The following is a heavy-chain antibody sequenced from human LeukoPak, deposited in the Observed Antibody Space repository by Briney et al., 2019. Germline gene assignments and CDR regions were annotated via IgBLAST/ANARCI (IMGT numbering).Heavy chain of an antibody. D-gene: IGHD6-13*01. V-gene: IGHV3-7*03. CDR3: ARHPNSNWDY. CDR2: INEGGNEK. J-gene: IGHJ4*02. CDR1: GFTFRNYW. Sequence: GGSLRLSCAASGFTFRNYWMSWVRQVPGKGLEWVVNINEGGNEKNYVDSVKGRFTASRDNTQNSLYLQMNSLRVEDTAVYYCARHPNSNWDYWGQGTLVTVSS.